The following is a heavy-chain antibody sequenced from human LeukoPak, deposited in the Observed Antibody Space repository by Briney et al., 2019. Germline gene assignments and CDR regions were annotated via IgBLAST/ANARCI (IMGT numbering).Heavy chain of an antibody. CDR1: GFTFSTYY. J-gene: IGHJ4*02. CDR3: ARGFQVADFDY. Sequence: PGGSLRLSCAASGFTFSTYYMSWVRQAPGKGLEWVANIKQDGSEKYYVDSVKGRFTISRDNAKNSLYLQMNSLRAEDTAVYYCARGFQVADFDYWGQGTLVTVSS. CDR2: IKQDGSEK. V-gene: IGHV3-7*01.